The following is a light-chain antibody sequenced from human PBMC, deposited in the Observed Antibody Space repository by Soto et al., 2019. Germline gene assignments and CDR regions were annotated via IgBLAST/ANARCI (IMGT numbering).Light chain of an antibody. J-gene: IGKJ3*01. CDR2: DAS. CDR1: QSVSNY. Sequence: ENVLTQSPSTLSLSPGERANLSCRASQSVSNYVAWYQQKPGQAPRLLIYDASNRATGIPARCSGSGSGTDFTLTISSLEPEDFAVYYCQQRSNWLFGPGTKVDIK. V-gene: IGKV3-11*01. CDR3: QQRSNWL.